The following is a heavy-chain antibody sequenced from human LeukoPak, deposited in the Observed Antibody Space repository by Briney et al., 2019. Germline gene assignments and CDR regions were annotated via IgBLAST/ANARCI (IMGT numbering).Heavy chain of an antibody. CDR3: AKDGSEWAYCGGDCSSDYFAY. Sequence: GGSLRLSCAASGFTFSSYAMSWVRQAPGKGLEWVSAISGSGGSTYYADSVKGRFTISRDNSKNTLYLQMNSLRAEDTAVYYCAKDGSEWAYCGGDCSSDYFAYWGQGTLVTVSS. V-gene: IGHV3-23*01. CDR1: GFTFSSYA. D-gene: IGHD2-21*02. CDR2: ISGSGGST. J-gene: IGHJ4*02.